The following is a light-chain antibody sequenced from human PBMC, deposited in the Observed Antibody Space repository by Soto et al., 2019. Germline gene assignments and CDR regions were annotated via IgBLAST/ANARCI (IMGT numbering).Light chain of an antibody. V-gene: IGKV1-5*01. J-gene: IGKJ1*01. CDR1: QNINAW. CDR3: QHYSLYSPWT. CDR2: DAS. Sequence: DIHMTQSPSSLSVSVGDRVTITCRTSQNINAWLAWYQQRPGQAPKLLLYDASTVQSGVPSRFSGSGSGTEFTLTIRSLQPDDSATYYCQHYSLYSPWTFGQGTTGDIK.